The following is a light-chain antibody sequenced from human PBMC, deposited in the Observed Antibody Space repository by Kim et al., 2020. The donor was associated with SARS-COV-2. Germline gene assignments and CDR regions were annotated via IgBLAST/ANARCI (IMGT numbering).Light chain of an antibody. CDR2: QDN. Sequence: SVAPGQTASITCSGHRLGDKFVSWYQQKPSQSPVMVLYQDNKRPSGIPERFSGSNSGNTATLTISGTQAMDEADYYCQAWDSSTAVFGAGTKVTVL. J-gene: IGLJ1*01. CDR1: RLGDKF. V-gene: IGLV3-1*01. CDR3: QAWDSSTAV.